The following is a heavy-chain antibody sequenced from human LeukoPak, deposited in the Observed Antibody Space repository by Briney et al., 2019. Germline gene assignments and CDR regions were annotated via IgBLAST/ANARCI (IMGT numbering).Heavy chain of an antibody. Sequence: GGTLRLSCAASGFTFSSYGMSWVRQAPGKGLEWVSAISGSGGSTYYADSVKGRFTISRDNSKNTLYLQMNSLRAEDTAVYYCARDLSDSSGWYDYWGQGTLVTVSS. J-gene: IGHJ4*02. CDR2: ISGSGGST. CDR3: ARDLSDSSGWYDY. D-gene: IGHD6-19*01. CDR1: GFTFSSYG. V-gene: IGHV3-23*01.